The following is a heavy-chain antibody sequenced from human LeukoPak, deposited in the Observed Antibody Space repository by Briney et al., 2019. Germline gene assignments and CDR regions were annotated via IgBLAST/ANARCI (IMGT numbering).Heavy chain of an antibody. J-gene: IGHJ4*02. V-gene: IGHV3-21*01. CDR1: GFTFSSYS. Sequence: GGSLRLSCAASGFTFSSYSMTWVRQAPGKGLEWVSSISSSSSYIYYADSVKGRFTISRDNAKNSLYLQMNSLRAEDTAVYYCARSYYYDSSGYPNIDYWGQGTLVTVS. CDR2: ISSSSSYI. D-gene: IGHD3-22*01. CDR3: ARSYYYDSSGYPNIDY.